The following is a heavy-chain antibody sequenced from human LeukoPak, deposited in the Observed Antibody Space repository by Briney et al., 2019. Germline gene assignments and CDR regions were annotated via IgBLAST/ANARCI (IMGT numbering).Heavy chain of an antibody. CDR1: GGSISSSSYY. CDR3: AREGLNMVRGIIPKEAWGWFDP. J-gene: IGHJ5*02. V-gene: IGHV4-39*07. CDR2: IYYSGST. D-gene: IGHD3-10*01. Sequence: SETLSLTCTVSGGSISSSSYYWGWIRQPPGKGLEWIGSIYYSGSTYYNPSLKSRVTISVDTSKNQFSLKLSSVTAADTAVYYCAREGLNMVRGIIPKEAWGWFDPWGQGTLVTVSS.